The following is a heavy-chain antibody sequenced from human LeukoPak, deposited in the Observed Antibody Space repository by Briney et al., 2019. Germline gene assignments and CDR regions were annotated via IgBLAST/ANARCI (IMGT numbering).Heavy chain of an antibody. D-gene: IGHD4-23*01. CDR3: ARNGDGGNSAYYYYYGMDV. J-gene: IGHJ6*02. CDR1: GGTFSSYA. V-gene: IGHV1-69*13. Sequence: SVKVSCKASGGTFSSYAISWVRQAPGQGLEWMGGIIPIFGTANYAQKFQGRVTITADESTSTAYMELSSLRSEDTAVYYCARNGDGGNSAYYYYYGMDVWGQGTTVTVSS. CDR2: IIPIFGTA.